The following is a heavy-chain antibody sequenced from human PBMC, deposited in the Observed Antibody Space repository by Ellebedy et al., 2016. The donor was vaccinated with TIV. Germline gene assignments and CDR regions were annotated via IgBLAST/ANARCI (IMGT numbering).Heavy chain of an antibody. D-gene: IGHD3-22*01. CDR3: ARGSDYYDSSGYYSFDY. V-gene: IGHV4-59*01. Sequence: MPSETLSLTCTVSGGSISSYYWSWIRQPPGKGLEWIGYIYYSGSTNYNPSLKSRVTISVDTSKTQFSLKLSSVTAADTAVYYCARGSDYYDSSGYYSFDYWGQGTLVTVSS. CDR1: GGSISSYY. CDR2: IYYSGST. J-gene: IGHJ4*02.